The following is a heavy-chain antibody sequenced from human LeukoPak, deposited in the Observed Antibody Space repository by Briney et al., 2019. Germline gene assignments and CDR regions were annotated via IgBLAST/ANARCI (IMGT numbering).Heavy chain of an antibody. D-gene: IGHD1-14*01. CDR3: TTHRTPTYFDY. V-gene: IGHV3-15*05. Sequence: SGGTLRLSCAASGFTFSDAWMSWVRQAPGKGLEWVGRIKSKTEARTTDYAATVKARFTISSDSSKSPLNRPMNSLKTEDKSVFYCTTHRTPTYFDYWGQGTLVTVSS. J-gene: IGHJ4*02. CDR1: GFTFSDAW. CDR2: IKSKTEARTT.